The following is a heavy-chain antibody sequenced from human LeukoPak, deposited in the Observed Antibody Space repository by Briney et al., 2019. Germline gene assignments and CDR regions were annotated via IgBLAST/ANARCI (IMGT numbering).Heavy chain of an antibody. J-gene: IGHJ4*02. CDR1: GGSISSGGYS. CDR2: IYHSGST. D-gene: IGHD4-4*01. V-gene: IGHV4-30-2*01. Sequence: SQTLSLTCAVSGGSISSGGYSWSWIRQPPGKDLEWIGYIYHSGSTYYNPSLKSRVTISVDTSKNQFSLKLSSVTAADTAVYYCARVPNDYSNYGGYYFDYWGQGTLVTVSS. CDR3: ARVPNDYSNYGGYYFDY.